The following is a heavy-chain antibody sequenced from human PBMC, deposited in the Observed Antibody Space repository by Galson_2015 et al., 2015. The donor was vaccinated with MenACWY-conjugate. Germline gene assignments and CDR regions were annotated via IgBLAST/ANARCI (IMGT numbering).Heavy chain of an antibody. Sequence: SLRLSCAASGFTFSSYAMSWVRQAPGKGLEWVSAISGSGGSTYYADSVKGRFTISRDNSKNTLYLQMNSLRAEDTAVYYCANSAIGYYYGMDVWGQGTTVTVSS. CDR1: GFTFSSYA. CDR3: ANSAIGYYYGMDV. CDR2: ISGSGGST. V-gene: IGHV3-23*01. D-gene: IGHD2-21*02. J-gene: IGHJ6*02.